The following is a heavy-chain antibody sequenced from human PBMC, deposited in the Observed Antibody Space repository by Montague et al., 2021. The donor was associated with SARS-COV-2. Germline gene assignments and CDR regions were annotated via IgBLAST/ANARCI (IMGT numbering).Heavy chain of an antibody. CDR3: ARGSYGPDAFDT. V-gene: IGHV4-59*11. Sequence: SETLSLTCTVSGGSISSHYWSWIRQPPGKGLEWIGYIYYSGSTNYNPSLKSRVTISLDTSKNQFSLKLNSVTAADTAVYYCARGSYGPDAFDTWGQGTMVTVSS. D-gene: IGHD5-18*01. CDR2: IYYSGST. J-gene: IGHJ3*02. CDR1: GGSISSHY.